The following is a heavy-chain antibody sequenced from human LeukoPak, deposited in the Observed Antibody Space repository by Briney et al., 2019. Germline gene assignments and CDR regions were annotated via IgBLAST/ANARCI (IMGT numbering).Heavy chain of an antibody. CDR1: GGSFSGYY. J-gene: IGHJ4*02. CDR2: INHSGST. Sequence: SETLSLTCAVYGGSFSGYYWSWIRQPPGKGLEWIGEINHSGSTNHNPSLKSRVTIPVDTSKNQFSLKLSSVTAADTAVYYCARGGVAARRGLSYWGQGTLVTVSS. D-gene: IGHD6-6*01. V-gene: IGHV4-34*01. CDR3: ARGGVAARRGLSY.